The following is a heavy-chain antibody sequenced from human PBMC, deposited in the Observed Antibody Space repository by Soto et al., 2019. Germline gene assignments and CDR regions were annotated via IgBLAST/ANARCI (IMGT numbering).Heavy chain of an antibody. J-gene: IGHJ3*01. CDR3: ARALSFRGDFDV. CDR1: GGSISSSSW. D-gene: IGHD2-21*02. V-gene: IGHV4-4*02. CDR2: IYHAVSP. Sequence: HLQESGPGLVKPSGTLSLTCDVSGGSISSSSWWTWVRQSPGKCLEWIGEIYHAVSPNYNPSFQTRVTILADKSKNHFSLRLTSVNAADTAIYYCARALSFRGDFDVWGQGTTVTVSS.